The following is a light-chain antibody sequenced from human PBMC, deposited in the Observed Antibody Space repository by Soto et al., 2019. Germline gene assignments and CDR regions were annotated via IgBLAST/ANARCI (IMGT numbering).Light chain of an antibody. CDR2: AAS. Sequence: DIQLTQSPSFLSASVGDRVTITCRASQGISSYLAWYQQKPGKAPKLLIYAASTLQSGVTSRFSGSGSGTEFNLTISSLQPEDFATYYCQQLNSYPLTFGGGTKVEIK. J-gene: IGKJ4*01. CDR1: QGISSY. CDR3: QQLNSYPLT. V-gene: IGKV1-9*01.